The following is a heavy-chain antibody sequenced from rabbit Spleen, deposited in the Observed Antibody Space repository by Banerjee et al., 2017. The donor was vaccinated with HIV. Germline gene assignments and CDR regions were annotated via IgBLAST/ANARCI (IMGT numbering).Heavy chain of an antibody. V-gene: IGHV1S45*01. CDR1: GFSSSNNYE. J-gene: IGHJ4*01. CDR3: ARYPCSHDSWNVSRGGL. Sequence: QEQLEESGGDLVKPEGSLTLTCTASGFSSSNNYEMCWVRQAPGKGLEWIGCIYTGDGTTYYASWVNGRFTISKTSSTTVTLKMTSLTVADTATYFCARYPCSHDSWNVSRGGLWGPGTLVTVS. D-gene: IGHD5-1*01. CDR2: IYTGDGTT.